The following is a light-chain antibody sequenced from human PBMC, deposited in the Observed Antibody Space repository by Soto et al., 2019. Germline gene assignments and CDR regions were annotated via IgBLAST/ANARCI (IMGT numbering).Light chain of an antibody. CDR2: DAS. V-gene: IGKV3-11*01. Sequence: SVCTQCLATLSLSPGERATLSGRASQSVSSYLAWYQQKPGQAPRLLIYDASNRATGIPARFSGSGSGTDFTLTISSLEPEDFAVYYCQQYNNWPQTFGQGTKVDI. CDR1: QSVSSY. CDR3: QQYNNWPQT. J-gene: IGKJ1*01.